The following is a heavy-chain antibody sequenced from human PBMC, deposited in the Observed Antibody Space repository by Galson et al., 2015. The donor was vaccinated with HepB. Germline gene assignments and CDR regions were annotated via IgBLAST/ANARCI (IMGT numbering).Heavy chain of an antibody. J-gene: IGHJ2*01. V-gene: IGHV4-39*07. D-gene: IGHD2-2*01. Sequence: SETLSLTCTVSGGPISSSSYYWGWIRQPPGKGLEWIGGIYYSRRTNYNPSLKSRVTISVDTSKNQFSLKLSSVTAADAAMYYCARLGFKTARFGPSSQSILRDQLLPEHRNRRLCPRLSGRSFEDPPCSWSCLW. CDR2: IYYSRRT. CDR3: ARLGFKTARFGPSSQSILRDQLLPEHRNRRLCPRLSGRSFEDPPCSWSCL. CDR1: GGPISSSSYY.